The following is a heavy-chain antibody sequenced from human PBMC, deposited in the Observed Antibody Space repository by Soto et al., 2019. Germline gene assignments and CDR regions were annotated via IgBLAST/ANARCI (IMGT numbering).Heavy chain of an antibody. Sequence: EVQLLESGGGLVQPGGSLRLSCAASGFPFSSRAMSWVRQAPGKGLEWVSAISGSGTITYYADSVKGGFTISRYTSKNTLYLQMNSLRADDTAVYYCAEWARYCSGADCRAWGQGTLVTVSS. V-gene: IGHV3-23*01. CDR1: GFPFSSRA. CDR3: AEWARYCSGADCRA. D-gene: IGHD2-15*01. CDR2: ISGSGTIT. J-gene: IGHJ5*02.